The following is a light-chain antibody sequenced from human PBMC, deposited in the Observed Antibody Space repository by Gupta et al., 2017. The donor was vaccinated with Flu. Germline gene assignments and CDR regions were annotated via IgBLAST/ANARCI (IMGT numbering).Light chain of an antibody. V-gene: IGLV3-21*02. CDR3: QVWHISSDHLRV. CDR2: DDG. CDR1: NIGRKS. J-gene: IGLJ3*02. Sequence: SYVLTQPPSVSVAPGQTARITCGGDNIGRKSVHWYQQKPGQAPVVVVYDDGARPSGSPERLSGSNSGNTATLTISKVEAGDEADYYCQVWHISSDHLRVFGGGTKLTVL.